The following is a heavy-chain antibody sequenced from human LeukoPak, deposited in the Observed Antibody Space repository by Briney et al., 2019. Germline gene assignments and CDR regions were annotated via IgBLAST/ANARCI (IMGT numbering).Heavy chain of an antibody. CDR2: ITGSSDIT. V-gene: IGHV3-23*01. J-gene: IGHJ4*02. Sequence: GGSLRLSCEASGFTFSSYVMAWVRQAPEKGLEWVAGITGSSDITDYADSVKGRFTISRDNSKNTLYLQMYSLMAVDTAIYYCAKKIPGTYPFDYWGRGTLVTVSS. CDR1: GFTFSSYV. D-gene: IGHD1-26*01. CDR3: AKKIPGTYPFDY.